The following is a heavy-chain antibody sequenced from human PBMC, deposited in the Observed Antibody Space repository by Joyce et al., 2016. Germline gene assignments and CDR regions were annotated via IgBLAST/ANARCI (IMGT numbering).Heavy chain of an antibody. J-gene: IGHJ4*02. Sequence: EVQLVQSGAEVKKPGESLKISCKGSGYSFTNYWIGWVRQMPGKGLEWMGIIYPGDSETRYSPSFQGQVTNSADKSISPAYLQWSSLKASDTAMYYCARHSYSNYAPPFDYWGQGTLVTVSS. CDR1: GYSFTNYW. V-gene: IGHV5-51*01. CDR3: ARHSYSNYAPPFDY. D-gene: IGHD4-11*01. CDR2: IYPGDSET.